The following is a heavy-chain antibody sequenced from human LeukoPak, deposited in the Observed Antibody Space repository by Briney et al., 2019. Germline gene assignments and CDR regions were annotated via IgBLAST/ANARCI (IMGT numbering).Heavy chain of an antibody. CDR1: GGSFSGYY. CDR3: ARVARYHYYGSGSYYDY. J-gene: IGHJ4*02. D-gene: IGHD3-10*01. V-gene: IGHV4-34*01. CDR2: INHSGST. Sequence: SETLSLTCAVYGGSFSGYYWSWIRQPPGKGLEGIGEINHSGSTNYNPSLKSRVTISVDTSKNQFSLKLSSVTAADTAVYYCARVARYHYYGSGSYYDYWGQGTLVTVSS.